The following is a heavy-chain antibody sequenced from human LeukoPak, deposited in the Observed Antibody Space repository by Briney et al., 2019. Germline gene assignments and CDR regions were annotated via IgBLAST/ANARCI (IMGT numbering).Heavy chain of an antibody. CDR3: ARPDYDILTGYYRNWYFDL. Sequence: SETLSLTCTVSGGSISSYYWGWIRQPPGKGLEWIGSIYYSGSTYYNPSLKSRVTISVDTSKNQFSLKLSSVTAADTAVYYCARPDYDILTGYYRNWYFDLWGRGTLVTVSS. V-gene: IGHV4-39*01. J-gene: IGHJ2*01. CDR1: GGSISSYY. CDR2: IYYSGST. D-gene: IGHD3-9*01.